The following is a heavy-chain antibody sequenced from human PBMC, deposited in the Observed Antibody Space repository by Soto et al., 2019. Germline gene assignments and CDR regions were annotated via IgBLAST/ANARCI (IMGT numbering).Heavy chain of an antibody. V-gene: IGHV1-69*08. CDR3: ASGKCQMSQDRMGFYYYMDV. CDR2: VIPLLDAS. CDR1: GAAFSNYT. D-gene: IGHD2-15*01. J-gene: IGHJ6*03. Sequence: QVQLVQSGADVKKPGSSVKISCTASGAAFSNYTFTWVRRAPGEGLEWVGRVIPLLDASNYAEKFQDRVTISADRSTSTVYMELSGLRSEDSAIYYCASGKCQMSQDRMGFYYYMDVWGKGTSVTVSS.